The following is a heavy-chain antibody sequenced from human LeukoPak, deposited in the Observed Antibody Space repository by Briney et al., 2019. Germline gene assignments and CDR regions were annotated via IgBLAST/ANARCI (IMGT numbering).Heavy chain of an antibody. CDR1: GFTFSSYW. CDR3: ARAPRGYSSYYFDY. CDR2: INSDGSST. D-gene: IGHD5-18*01. V-gene: IGHV3-74*01. J-gene: IGHJ4*02. Sequence: GGSLRLSCAASGFTFSSYWMHWVRQAPGKGLVWVSRINSDGSSTSYADSVKGRFTISRDNAKNTLYLQMNSLRAKDTAVYYCARAPRGYSSYYFDYWGQGILVTVSS.